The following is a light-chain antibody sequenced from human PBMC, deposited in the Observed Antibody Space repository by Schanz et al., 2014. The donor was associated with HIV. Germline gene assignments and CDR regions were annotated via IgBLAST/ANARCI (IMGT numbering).Light chain of an antibody. CDR3: CSFSTSDTPI. V-gene: IGLV2-11*01. CDR2: DVT. Sequence: QSALTQPRSVSGSPGQSVTISCSGTSSDVGGYDLVSWYQHHPGKAPKLLILDVTKRASGVPARFSGSKSGSTASLTISGLQAEDEADYYCCSFSTSDTPIFGTGTKLTVL. CDR1: SSDVGGYDL. J-gene: IGLJ1*01.